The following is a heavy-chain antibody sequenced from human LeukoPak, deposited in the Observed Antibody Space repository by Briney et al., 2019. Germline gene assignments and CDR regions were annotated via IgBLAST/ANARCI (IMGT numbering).Heavy chain of an antibody. J-gene: IGHJ3*02. V-gene: IGHV3-66*01. D-gene: IGHD3-22*01. CDR1: GFTVSSNY. CDR2: IYSGGST. CDR3: AREDRGYYYDSSGYRTYDAFDI. Sequence: PGGSLRLSCAASGFTVSSNYMSWVRQAPGKGLEWVSVIYSGGSTYYADSVKGRFTISRDNSKNTLYLQMNSLRAEDTAAYYCAREDRGYYYDSSGYRTYDAFDIWGQGTMVTVSS.